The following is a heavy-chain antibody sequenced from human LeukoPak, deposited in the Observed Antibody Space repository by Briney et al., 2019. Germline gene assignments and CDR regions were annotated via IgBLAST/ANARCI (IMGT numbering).Heavy chain of an antibody. CDR3: ARETTVAYFDY. CDR2: IYYSGST. CDR1: GGSISSYY. V-gene: IGHV4-59*01. J-gene: IGHJ4*02. D-gene: IGHD4-23*01. Sequence: SETLPLTCTVSGGSISSYYWSWIRQPPGKGLEWIGYIYYSGSTNYNPSLKSRVTISVDTSKNQFSLKLSSVTAADTAVYYCARETTVAYFDYWGQGTLVTVSS.